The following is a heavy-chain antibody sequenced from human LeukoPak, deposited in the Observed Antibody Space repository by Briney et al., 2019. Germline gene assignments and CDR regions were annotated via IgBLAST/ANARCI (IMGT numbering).Heavy chain of an antibody. V-gene: IGHV1-2*02. J-gene: IGHJ4*02. CDR2: INSNSGGT. CDR1: GYTFTGYY. Sequence: ASVKVSCKASGYTFTGYYMHWVRQAPGQGLEWMGWINSNSGGTNYVQKLQGRVTMTIDTSTSTVYMELRSLRSDDTAVYYCARDGHRRYYYESSDYRFDYWGQGTLVTVSS. CDR3: ARDGHRRYYYESSDYRFDY. D-gene: IGHD3-22*01.